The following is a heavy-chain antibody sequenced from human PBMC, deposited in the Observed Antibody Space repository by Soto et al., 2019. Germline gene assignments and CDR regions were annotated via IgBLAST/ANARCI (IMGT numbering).Heavy chain of an antibody. CDR3: ARDRNYGSGSYYRGYGMDV. CDR1: GGSISSYY. J-gene: IGHJ6*02. V-gene: IGHV4-59*01. Sequence: PSETLSLTCTVSGGSISSYYWSWIRQPPGKGLEWIGYIYYSGSTNYNPSLKSRVTISVDTSKNQFSLKLSSVTAADTAVYYCARDRNYGSGSYYRGYGMDVWGQGTTVTVSS. D-gene: IGHD3-10*01. CDR2: IYYSGST.